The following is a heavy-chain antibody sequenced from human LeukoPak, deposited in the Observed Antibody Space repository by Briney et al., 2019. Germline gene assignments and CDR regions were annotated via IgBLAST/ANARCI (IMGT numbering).Heavy chain of an antibody. D-gene: IGHD5-12*01. CDR3: ARGPNSGYGRFDY. J-gene: IGHJ4*02. V-gene: IGHV4-61*03. CDR2: IYYSGST. Sequence: PSETLSPTCTVSGGSISSGGYYWSWIRQHPGKGLEWIGYIYYSGSTTYNPSLKGRVTISVDTSENHFSLKLSSVTAADTAVYYCARGPNSGYGRFDYWGQGTLVTVSS. CDR1: GGSISSGGYY.